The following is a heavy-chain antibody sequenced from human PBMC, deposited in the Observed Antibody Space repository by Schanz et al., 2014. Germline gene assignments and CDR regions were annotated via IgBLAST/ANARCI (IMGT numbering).Heavy chain of an antibody. Sequence: QVQLQESGPGVVKPSETLSLTCTVSGGSISTYYWSWIRQSPGKGLEWIGEINNSGSTNYNPSLKSRVTISLDKSKSQFSLTLNAVTAADTAVYYCARDERDLPRSLFVFWGQGTLXTVSS. CDR2: INNSGST. J-gene: IGHJ4*02. V-gene: IGHV4-59*12. D-gene: IGHD2-2*01. CDR3: ARDERDLPRSLFVF. CDR1: GGSISTYY.